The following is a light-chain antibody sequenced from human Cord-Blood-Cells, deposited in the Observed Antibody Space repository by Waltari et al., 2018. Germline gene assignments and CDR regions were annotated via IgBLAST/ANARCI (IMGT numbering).Light chain of an antibody. CDR1: QSVSRSY. CDR3: QQYGSSIFT. J-gene: IGKJ3*01. CDR2: XAS. V-gene: IGKV3-20*01. Sequence: EIVLTXXPGTLSLSPGERXTLXCMASQSVSRSYLAGYQQKLGQASXLLIDXASSRATGIPDMFSGSGSGTDFTFTISRLEPEDFAVYYCQQYGSSIFTFGPGTKVDIK.